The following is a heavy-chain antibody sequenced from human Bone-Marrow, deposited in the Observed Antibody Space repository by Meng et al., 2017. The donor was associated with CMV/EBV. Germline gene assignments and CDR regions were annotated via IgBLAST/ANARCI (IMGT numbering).Heavy chain of an antibody. Sequence: ASVKVSCKASGYTFTSYDINWVRQATGQGLEWMGWMNPNSGNTGYAQKFQGRVTVTRNTSISTAYMELSSLRSEDTAVYYCARLGTTWSGYGFYYYYGMDVWGQGTTVTVSS. CDR3: ARLGTTWSGYGFYYYYGMDV. D-gene: IGHD3-3*01. J-gene: IGHJ6*02. V-gene: IGHV1-8*03. CDR2: MNPNSGNT. CDR1: GYTFTSYD.